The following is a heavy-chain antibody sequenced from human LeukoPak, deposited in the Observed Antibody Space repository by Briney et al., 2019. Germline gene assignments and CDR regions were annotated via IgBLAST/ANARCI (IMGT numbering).Heavy chain of an antibody. D-gene: IGHD3-22*01. Sequence: KPGGSLRLSCAASGFTFSSYSMNWVRQAPGKGLEWVSSISSSSSYIYYADSVKGRFTISRDNAKNSLYLQMNSLRAEDTAVYYCARQNGAGYYYYFDSWGQGTLVTVSS. CDR3: ARQNGAGYYYYFDS. CDR1: GFTFSSYS. CDR2: ISSSSSYI. J-gene: IGHJ4*02. V-gene: IGHV3-21*01.